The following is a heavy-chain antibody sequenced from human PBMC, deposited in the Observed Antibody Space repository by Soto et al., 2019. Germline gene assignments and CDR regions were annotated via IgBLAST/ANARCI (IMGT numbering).Heavy chain of an antibody. D-gene: IGHD2-21*02. J-gene: IGHJ6*02. V-gene: IGHV1-69*13. Sequence: SVKVSCKASGGTFSNHAISWVRQAPGQGLEWAGGIIPMFPTADYAQRFQGRVTITADDSTTTVYMELSGLRSEDTAMYYCARDDATYCGGDCYRYFYYGMDVWGQGTTVTVSS. CDR2: IIPMFPTA. CDR3: ARDDATYCGGDCYRYFYYGMDV. CDR1: GGTFSNHA.